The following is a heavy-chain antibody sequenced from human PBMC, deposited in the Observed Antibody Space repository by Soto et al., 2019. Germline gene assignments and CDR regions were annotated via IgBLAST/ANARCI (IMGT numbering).Heavy chain of an antibody. V-gene: IGHV3-9*01. CDR3: AKELISGAMGAFDI. D-gene: IGHD2-2*01. CDR2: ISWNSGSR. Sequence: GGSLRLSCAASGFTFDDYAMHWVRQPPGKGLEWVSGISWNSGSRGYADSVKGRLTISRDNAKNSLYLQINSLRAGDTALYYCAKELISGAMGAFDIWGQGTMVTVSS. CDR1: GFTFDDYA. J-gene: IGHJ3*02.